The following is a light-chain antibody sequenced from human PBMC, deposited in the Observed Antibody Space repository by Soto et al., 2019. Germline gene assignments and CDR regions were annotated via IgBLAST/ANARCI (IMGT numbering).Light chain of an antibody. CDR1: QSIISY. V-gene: IGKV1-39*01. CDR3: HHSYKFLQT. CDR2: AAS. Sequence: DIHLTQSPSSLSASVGDRVTITCRASQSIISYLHWYQHKPGKVPKLLVYAASNLQSGVPSRFSGTGSGTDFTLTIASLQPEDFETHYCHHSYKFLQTFGKGTDVDI. J-gene: IGKJ1*01.